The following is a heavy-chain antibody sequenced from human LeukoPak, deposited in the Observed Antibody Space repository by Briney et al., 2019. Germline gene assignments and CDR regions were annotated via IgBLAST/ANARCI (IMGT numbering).Heavy chain of an antibody. CDR3: ARDRLTMVRGVKNWFDP. CDR1: GYTFTGYY. CDR2: INPNSGGT. D-gene: IGHD3-10*01. V-gene: IGHV1-2*02. Sequence: ASVKVSCKASGYTFTGYYMHWVRQAPGQGLEWMGWINPNSGGTNYAQKFQGRVTMTRDTSISTAYMELSRLRSGDTAVYYCARDRLTMVRGVKNWFDPWGQGTLVTVSS. J-gene: IGHJ5*02.